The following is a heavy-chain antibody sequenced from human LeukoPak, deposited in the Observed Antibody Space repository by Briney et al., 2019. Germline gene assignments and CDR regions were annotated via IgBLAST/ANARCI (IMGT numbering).Heavy chain of an antibody. V-gene: IGHV4-34*01. CDR2: GSESGGT. CDR1: GGSLDGHY. D-gene: IGHD3-3*01. Sequence: SETLSLTCAVYGGSLDGHYWSWIRQPPGKGLEWIGEGSESGGTKFNPSLKSRVTISADTSKNQFSLKLNSVTAADTAVYYCAKNGQSGFSFDPWGQGTLVTVSS. J-gene: IGHJ5*02. CDR3: AKNGQSGFSFDP.